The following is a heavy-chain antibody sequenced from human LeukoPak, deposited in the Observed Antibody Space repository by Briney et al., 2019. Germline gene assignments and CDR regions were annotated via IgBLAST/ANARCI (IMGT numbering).Heavy chain of an antibody. Sequence: GGSLRLSCVASGFTFSDYYMSWIRQAPGKGLEWVSNIRRSGSTIYYADSVKGRFTISRDNSKNTLYLQMNSLGAEDTAVYYCAKGYSSGWYCFDYWGQGTLVTVSS. CDR2: IRRSGSTI. D-gene: IGHD6-19*01. V-gene: IGHV3-11*01. CDR1: GFTFSDYY. J-gene: IGHJ4*02. CDR3: AKGYSSGWYCFDY.